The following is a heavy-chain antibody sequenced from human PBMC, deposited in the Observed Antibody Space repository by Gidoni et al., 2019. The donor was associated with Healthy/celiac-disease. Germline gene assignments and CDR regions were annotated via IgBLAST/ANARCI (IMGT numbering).Heavy chain of an antibody. J-gene: IGHJ6*02. CDR3: ARLPITMVRGVLYYYYGMDV. D-gene: IGHD3-10*01. CDR1: GGSFSGYY. CDR2: INHSGST. Sequence: QVQLQQWGAGLLKPSETLSLTCAVYGGSFSGYYWSWIRQPPGKGLEWIGEINHSGSTNYNPSLKSRVTISVDTSKNQFSLKLSSVTAADTAVYYCARLPITMVRGVLYYYYGMDVWGQGTTVTVSS. V-gene: IGHV4-34*01.